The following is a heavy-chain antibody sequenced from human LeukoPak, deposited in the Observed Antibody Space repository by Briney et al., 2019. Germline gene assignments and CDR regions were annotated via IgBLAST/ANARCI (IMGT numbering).Heavy chain of an antibody. V-gene: IGHV4-59*01. CDR1: GGSISSYY. J-gene: IGHJ4*02. Sequence: SETLSLTCTVSGGSISSYYWSWIRQPPGKGLEWIGYIYYGGSTNYNPSLKSRVTISVDTSKNQFSLKLSSVTAADTAVYYCATLARGYCSSTSCYSFDYWGQGTLVTVSS. D-gene: IGHD2-2*01. CDR3: ATLARGYCSSTSCYSFDY. CDR2: IYYGGST.